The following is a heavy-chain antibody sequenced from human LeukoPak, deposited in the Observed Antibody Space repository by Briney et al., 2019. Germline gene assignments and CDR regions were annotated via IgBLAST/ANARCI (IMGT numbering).Heavy chain of an antibody. CDR2: TYYRSKWYN. Sequence: SQTLSLTCATSGDSVSSNSAAWNWIGQSPSRGLEVLGRTYYRSKWYNDYAVSVKSRITINPDTSKNQFSLQLNSVTPEDTAVYYCAREASLYGMDVWGQGTTVTVSS. J-gene: IGHJ6*02. CDR1: GDSVSSNSAA. CDR3: AREASLYGMDV. V-gene: IGHV6-1*01.